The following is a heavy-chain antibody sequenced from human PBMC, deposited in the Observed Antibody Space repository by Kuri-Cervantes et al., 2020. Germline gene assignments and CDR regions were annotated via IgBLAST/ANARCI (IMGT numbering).Heavy chain of an antibody. CDR3: ARDNAAALDY. V-gene: IGHV4-39*07. Sequence: SEILSLTCTVSGGSISSSSYYWGWIRQPPGKGLEWIGSIYYSGSTYYNPSLKSRVTISVDTSKNQFSLKLSSVTAADTAVYYCARDNAAALDYWGQGTLVTVSS. D-gene: IGHD6-13*01. CDR1: GGSISSSSYY. CDR2: IYYSGST. J-gene: IGHJ4*02.